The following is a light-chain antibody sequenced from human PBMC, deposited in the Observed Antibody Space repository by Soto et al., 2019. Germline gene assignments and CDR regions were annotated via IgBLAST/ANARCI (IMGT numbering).Light chain of an antibody. CDR1: QTVRNNY. V-gene: IGKV3-20*01. J-gene: IGKJ4*02. CDR3: QQFSSYPLT. Sequence: EFVLTQSPGTLSLSPGERATLSCRASQTVRNNYLAWYQQKPGQAPRLLIYDASSRDTGIPDRFSGGGSGTNVTLTISRLEPEDFAVYYCQQFSSYPLTFGGGTKVEIK. CDR2: DAS.